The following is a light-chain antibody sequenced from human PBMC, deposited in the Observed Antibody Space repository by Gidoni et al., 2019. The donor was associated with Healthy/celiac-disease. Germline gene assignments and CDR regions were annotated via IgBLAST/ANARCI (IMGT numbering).Light chain of an antibody. Sequence: EIVLTQSPGTLSLSPGERATLSCRASQSVSSSYLAWYQQKPGQAPRLLIYGASSRATGIPDRFSGSGSGTDFTLTISRLGPEDFAVYYCQQYGSSPVYTFGQETKLEIK. V-gene: IGKV3-20*01. CDR2: GAS. J-gene: IGKJ2*01. CDR1: QSVSSSY. CDR3: QQYGSSPVYT.